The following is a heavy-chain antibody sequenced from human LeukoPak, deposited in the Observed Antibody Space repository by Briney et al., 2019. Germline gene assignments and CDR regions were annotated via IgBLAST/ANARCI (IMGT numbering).Heavy chain of an antibody. CDR3: AKDQTPYSSGWERPGTRFDY. D-gene: IGHD6-19*01. CDR2: ISNGGDT. CDR1: GFTVRDNY. J-gene: IGHJ4*02. Sequence: GGSLRLSCAASGFTVRDNYMSWVRQAPGKGLESVSVISNGGDTYYADSVKGRFTISRDNSKNTLYLQMNSLRAEDTAVYYCAKDQTPYSSGWERPGTRFDYWGQGTLVTVSS. V-gene: IGHV3-53*05.